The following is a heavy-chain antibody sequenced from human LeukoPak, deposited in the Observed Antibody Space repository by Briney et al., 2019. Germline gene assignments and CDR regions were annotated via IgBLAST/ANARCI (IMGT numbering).Heavy chain of an antibody. CDR2: IYYSGST. D-gene: IGHD5-24*01. Sequence: GSLRLSCAASGFTFSDYYMSWIRQPPGKGLEWIGSIYYSGSTNYNPSLKSRVTISIDTSKNQFSLKLSSVTTADTAVYYCARLEGDGYNFSQSQTENWFDPWGQGTLVTVSS. CDR3: ARLEGDGYNFSQSQTENWFDP. V-gene: IGHV4-59*01. CDR1: GFTFSDYY. J-gene: IGHJ5*02.